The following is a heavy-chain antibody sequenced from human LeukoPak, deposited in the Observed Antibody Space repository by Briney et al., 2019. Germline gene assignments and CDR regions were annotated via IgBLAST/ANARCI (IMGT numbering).Heavy chain of an antibody. J-gene: IGHJ4*02. D-gene: IGHD4-17*01. CDR1: GLTFSSYS. CDR3: ARVYGDYAHYYFDY. Sequence: GGSLRLSCAASGLTFSSYSMNWVRQAPGKGLEWVSSISSSSSYIYYADSVKGRFTISRDNAKNSLYLQMNSLRAEDTAVYYCARVYGDYAHYYFDYWGQGTLVTVSS. CDR2: ISSSSSYI. V-gene: IGHV3-21*01.